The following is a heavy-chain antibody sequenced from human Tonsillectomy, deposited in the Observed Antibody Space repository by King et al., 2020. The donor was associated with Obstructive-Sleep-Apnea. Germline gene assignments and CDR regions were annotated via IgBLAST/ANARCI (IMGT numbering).Heavy chain of an antibody. D-gene: IGHD1-26*01. J-gene: IGHJ3*02. V-gene: IGHV3-23*04. CDR2: IRDCGGST. CDR3: AKVALVGASFRGAFDI. CDR1: GFIFSRYA. Sequence: VQLVESGGGLVQPGGSLRLSCGALGFIFSRYAMSWGRQAPGKGLGWVSGIRDCGGSTYYADSVKGRCTISRDNSKSTLFLQMNSLRADDTAVFYCAKVALVGASFRGAFDIWGQGTMVTVSS.